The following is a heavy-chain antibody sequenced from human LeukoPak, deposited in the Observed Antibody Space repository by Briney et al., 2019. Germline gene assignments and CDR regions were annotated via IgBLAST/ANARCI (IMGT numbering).Heavy chain of an antibody. D-gene: IGHD3-22*01. CDR1: GGSISSDSYY. CDR3: ARGGGDSSGYYYVDDY. Sequence: SETLSLTCTVSGGSISSDSYYWGWIRQPPGKGLQWIGCIYYSGSTYYNPSLKSRVTISVDTSKNQFSLKLSSVTAADTAVYYCARGGGDSSGYYYVDDYWGQGTLVTVSS. V-gene: IGHV4-39*07. J-gene: IGHJ4*02. CDR2: IYYSGST.